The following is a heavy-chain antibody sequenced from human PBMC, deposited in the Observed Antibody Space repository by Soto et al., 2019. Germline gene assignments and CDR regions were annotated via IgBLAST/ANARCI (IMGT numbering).Heavy chain of an antibody. D-gene: IGHD3-22*01. CDR3: ASMNYYDSSGYPY. CDR2: IWYDGSNK. J-gene: IGHJ4*02. CDR1: GFTFSSYG. Sequence: QVQLVESGGGVVQPGRSLRLSCAASGFTFSSYGMHWVRQAPGKGLEWVAVIWYDGSNKYYADSVKGRFTISRDNSKNTLYLQMNSLRAEDTAVYYCASMNYYDSSGYPYWGQGTLVTVSS. V-gene: IGHV3-33*01.